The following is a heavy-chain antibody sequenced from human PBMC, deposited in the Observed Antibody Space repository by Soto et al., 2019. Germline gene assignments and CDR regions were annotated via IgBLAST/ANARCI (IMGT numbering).Heavy chain of an antibody. CDR3: ARGQLMGDWFDP. D-gene: IGHD2-8*01. Sequence: PGGSLRLSCAASWFPFSSYAMPWVRQAPGKGLEWVAVISYDGSNKYYADSVKGRFTISRDNSKNTLYLQMNSLRAEDTAVYYCARGQLMGDWFDPWGQGTLVTVSS. V-gene: IGHV3-30-3*01. CDR1: WFPFSSYA. CDR2: ISYDGSNK. J-gene: IGHJ5*02.